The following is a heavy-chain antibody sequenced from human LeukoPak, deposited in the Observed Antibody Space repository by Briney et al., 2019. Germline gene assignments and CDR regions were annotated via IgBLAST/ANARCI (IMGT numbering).Heavy chain of an antibody. J-gene: IGHJ4*02. D-gene: IGHD6-19*01. V-gene: IGHV3-23*01. Sequence: GGSLRLSCAASGFTFSSYAMSWVRQAPGKGLEWVPAISGSGGSTYYADSVKGRFTISRDNSKNTLYLQMNSLRAEDTAVYYCAKSVAGSTLLFYFDYWGQGTLVTVSS. CDR3: AKSVAGSTLLFYFDY. CDR2: ISGSGGST. CDR1: GFTFSSYA.